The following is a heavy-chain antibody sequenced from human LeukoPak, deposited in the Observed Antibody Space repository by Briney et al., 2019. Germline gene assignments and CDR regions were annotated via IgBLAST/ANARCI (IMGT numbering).Heavy chain of an antibody. J-gene: IGHJ5*02. CDR1: GGSISSGGYY. V-gene: IGHV4-31*03. D-gene: IGHD3-3*01. CDR3: ARVHIPTIFGVVMTRGNWFDP. CDR2: IYYSGST. Sequence: PSQTLSLTCTVSGGSISSGGYYWSWIRQHPGKGLEWIGYIYYSGSTYYNPSLKSRVTISVDTSKNQFSLKLSSVTAADTAVYYCARVHIPTIFGVVMTRGNWFDPWGQGTLVTVSS.